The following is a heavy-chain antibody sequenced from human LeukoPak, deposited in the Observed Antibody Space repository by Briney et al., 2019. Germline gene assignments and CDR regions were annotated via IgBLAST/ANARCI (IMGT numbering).Heavy chain of an antibody. J-gene: IGHJ3*02. CDR2: ISGSGGST. CDR3: AGTKGHGDYGGAFDI. D-gene: IGHD4-17*01. CDR1: GFTFSSYA. V-gene: IGHV3-23*01. Sequence: GGSLRLSCAAYGFTFSSYAMSWVRQAPGKGLEWVSAISGSGGSTYYADSVKGRFTISRDNSKNTLYLQMNSLRAEDTAVYYCAGTKGHGDYGGAFDIWGQGTMVTVSS.